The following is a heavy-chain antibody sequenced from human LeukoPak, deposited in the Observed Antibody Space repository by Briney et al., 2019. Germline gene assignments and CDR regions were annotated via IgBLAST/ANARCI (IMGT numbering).Heavy chain of an antibody. J-gene: IGHJ4*02. CDR1: GGSFSGYY. CDR2: INHSGST. D-gene: IGHD3-16*01. CDR3: ARGPLSHY. Sequence: SETLSLTCAVYGGSFSGYYWSWIRQPPGKGLEWIGEINHSGSTNYNPSLKSRVTISVDTSKNQFSLKLSSVTAADTAVYYCARGPLSHYWGQGTLVTVSS. V-gene: IGHV4-34*01.